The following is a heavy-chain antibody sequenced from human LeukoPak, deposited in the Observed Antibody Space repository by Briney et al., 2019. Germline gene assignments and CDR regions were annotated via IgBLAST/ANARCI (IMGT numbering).Heavy chain of an antibody. Sequence: SVKVSCKASGGTFSSYAISWVRQAPGQGLEWMGGIIPIFGTANYAQKFQGRVTITADESTSTAYMELSSLRSEDTAVCYCARDVLSYYYDSSGYYPRWGQGTLVTVSS. CDR1: GGTFSSYA. CDR3: ARDVLSYYYDSSGYYPR. J-gene: IGHJ4*02. CDR2: IIPIFGTA. D-gene: IGHD3-22*01. V-gene: IGHV1-69*13.